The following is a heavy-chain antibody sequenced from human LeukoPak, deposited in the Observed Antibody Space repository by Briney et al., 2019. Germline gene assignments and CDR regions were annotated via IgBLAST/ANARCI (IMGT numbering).Heavy chain of an antibody. J-gene: IGHJ4*02. D-gene: IGHD3-10*01. Sequence: GGTLRLSCSASGFTFSSYAMHWVRQAPGKGLEYVSAISSNGGSTYYADSVKGRFTISRDNSKNTLYLQMSSLRAEDTAVYYCVKSTEVNYGSGTFDYWGQGTLVTVSS. CDR1: GFTFSSYA. V-gene: IGHV3-64D*06. CDR3: VKSTEVNYGSGTFDY. CDR2: ISSNGGST.